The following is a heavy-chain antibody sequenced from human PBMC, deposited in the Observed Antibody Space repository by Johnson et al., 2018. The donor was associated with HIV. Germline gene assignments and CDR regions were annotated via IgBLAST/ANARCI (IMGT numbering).Heavy chain of an antibody. D-gene: IGHD6-6*01. J-gene: IGHJ3*02. V-gene: IGHV3-74*01. Sequence: EQLVESGGGLVQPGGSLRLSCGGSGFTFSNYWMQWVRQAPGKGLVWVSRINGDGSRTSYADYVKGRFTIARDHAKHTVYLQMNSLRAEDTAVYYCARPRPGIAARPIPGSGAFDIWGQGTMVTVSS. CDR3: ARPRPGIAARPIPGSGAFDI. CDR2: INGDGSRT. CDR1: GFTFSNYW.